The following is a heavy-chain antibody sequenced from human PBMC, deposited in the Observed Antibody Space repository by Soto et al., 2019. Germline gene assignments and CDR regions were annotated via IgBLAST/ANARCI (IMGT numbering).Heavy chain of an antibody. Sequence: QVQLQQWGAGLLKPSETLSLTCAVYGGSFSGYYWSWIRQPPGKGLEWIGEINHSGSTNYNPSLKSRVTISADTSKNQFSLKLSSVTAADTAVYYCAGGWGRIFGYWGQGTLVTVSS. CDR2: INHSGST. CDR3: AGGWGRIFGY. V-gene: IGHV4-34*01. CDR1: GGSFSGYY. J-gene: IGHJ4*02. D-gene: IGHD7-27*01.